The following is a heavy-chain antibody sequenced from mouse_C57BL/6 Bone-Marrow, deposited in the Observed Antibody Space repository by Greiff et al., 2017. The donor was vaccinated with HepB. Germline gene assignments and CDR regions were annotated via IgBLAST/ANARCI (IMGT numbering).Heavy chain of an antibody. V-gene: IGHV1-82*01. CDR2: IYPGDGDT. CDR3: ARGGGKDFDY. J-gene: IGHJ2*01. Sequence: QVQLKQSGAELAKPGASVKISCKASGYAFSSSWMNWVKQRPGKGLEWIGRIYPGDGDTNYNGKFKGKATLTADKSSSTAYMQLSSLTSEDSAVYFCARGGGKDFDYWGQGTTLTVSS. CDR1: GYAFSSSW.